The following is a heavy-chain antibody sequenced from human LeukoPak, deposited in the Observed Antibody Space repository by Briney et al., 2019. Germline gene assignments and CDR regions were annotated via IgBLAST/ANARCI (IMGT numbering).Heavy chain of an antibody. CDR2: IYHSGST. CDR1: GYSISSGYY. J-gene: IGHJ4*02. Sequence: PSETLSLTCTVSGYSISSGYYWGWIWQPPGKGLEWIGSIYHSGSTYYNPSLKSRVTISVDTSKNQFSLKLSSVTAADTAVYYCARGGIPDYWGQGILVTVSS. D-gene: IGHD2-21*01. V-gene: IGHV4-38-2*02. CDR3: ARGGIPDY.